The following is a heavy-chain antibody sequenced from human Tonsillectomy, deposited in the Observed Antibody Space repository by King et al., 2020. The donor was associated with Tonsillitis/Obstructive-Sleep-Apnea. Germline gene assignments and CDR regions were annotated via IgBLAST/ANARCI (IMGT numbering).Heavy chain of an antibody. D-gene: IGHD1-26*01. CDR2: IKQDGGEI. CDR3: ARDKVMGATFFDY. V-gene: IGHV3-7*01. CDR1: GFTFSTYW. Sequence: VQLVESGGGLVQPGGSLRLSCAASGFTFSTYWMSWVRQAPGKGLEWVANIKQDGGEIYYVDSVKGRFTISRDNAKNSLYLQMNSLRAEDTAVYYCARDKVMGATFFDYWGQGTLVTVSS. J-gene: IGHJ4*02.